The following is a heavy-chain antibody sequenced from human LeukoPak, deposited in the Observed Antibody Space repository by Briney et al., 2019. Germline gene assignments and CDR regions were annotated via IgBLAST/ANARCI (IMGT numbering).Heavy chain of an antibody. CDR3: ARQRGSGYYYFDY. CDR1: GYTFTGYY. D-gene: IGHD3-22*01. J-gene: IGHJ4*02. CDR2: INPNSGGT. Sequence: ALVKVSCKASGYTFTGYYMHWVRQAPGQGLEWMGWINPNSGGTNYAQKFQGRVTMTRDTSISTAYMELSRLRSDDTAVYYCARQRGSGYYYFDYWGQGTLVTVSS. V-gene: IGHV1-2*02.